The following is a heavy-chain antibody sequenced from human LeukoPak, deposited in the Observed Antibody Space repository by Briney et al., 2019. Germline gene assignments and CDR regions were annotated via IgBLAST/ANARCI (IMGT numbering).Heavy chain of an antibody. V-gene: IGHV4-59*08. Sequence: SETLSLTCTVSGGAISSYYWSWIRQPPGKGLEWIAHIGSTNYNPSLRSRVTISVDPSKNHFSLNLSSVTAADTAVYYCARHISIGTNGFDIWGQGTMVTVSS. CDR3: ARHISIGTNGFDI. D-gene: IGHD3-10*01. CDR1: GGAISSYY. J-gene: IGHJ3*02. CDR2: IGST.